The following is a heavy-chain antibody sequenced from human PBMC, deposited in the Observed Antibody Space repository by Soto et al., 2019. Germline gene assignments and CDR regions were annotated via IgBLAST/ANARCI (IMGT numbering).Heavy chain of an antibody. Sequence: SETLSLTCTVSGGSISSYYWSWIRQPPGKGLEWIGYIYYSGSTNYNPSLKSRVTISVDTSKNQFSLKLSSVTAADTAVYYCARIAAASYFDDWGQRTLVTVSS. J-gene: IGHJ4*02. CDR2: IYYSGST. CDR1: GGSISSYY. CDR3: ARIAAASYFDD. V-gene: IGHV4-59*01. D-gene: IGHD6-13*01.